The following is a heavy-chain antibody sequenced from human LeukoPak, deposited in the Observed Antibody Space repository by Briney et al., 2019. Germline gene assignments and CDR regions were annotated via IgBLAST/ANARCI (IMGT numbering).Heavy chain of an antibody. D-gene: IGHD4-23*01. CDR3: ARRAYGGKPPADY. Sequence: LAGGSLRLSCAASGFTVSSNYMSWVRQAPGRGLEWVSVIYSGGSTYYADSVKGRFTISRDNSKNTLYLQMNSLRAEDTAVHYCARRAYGGKPPADYWGQGTLVTVSS. CDR1: GFTVSSNY. V-gene: IGHV3-66*02. J-gene: IGHJ4*02. CDR2: IYSGGST.